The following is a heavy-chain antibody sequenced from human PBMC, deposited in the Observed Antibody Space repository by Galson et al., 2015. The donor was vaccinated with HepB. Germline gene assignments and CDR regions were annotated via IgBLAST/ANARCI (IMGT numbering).Heavy chain of an antibody. D-gene: IGHD1-26*01. J-gene: IGHJ4*02. Sequence: SLRLSCAASGFTFSDYYMSWIRQAPGKGLEWVSYIRSSGSTIYYADSVKGRFTISRDNAKNSLYLQMNSLRAEDTAVYYCARARIVGATTRGVVGYWGQGTLVTVSS. CDR1: GFTFSDYY. CDR3: ARARIVGATTRGVVGY. CDR2: IRSSGSTI. V-gene: IGHV3-11*01.